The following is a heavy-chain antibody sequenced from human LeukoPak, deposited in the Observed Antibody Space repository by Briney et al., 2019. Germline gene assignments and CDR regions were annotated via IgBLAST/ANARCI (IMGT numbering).Heavy chain of an antibody. CDR1: GGSFSGYY. V-gene: IGHV4-34*01. Sequence: MSSETLSLTCAVYGGSFSGYYWSWIRQPPGEGLEWIGEINHSGSTNYNPSLKSRVTISVDTSKNQFSLKLSSVTAADTAVYYCARSGSSSWFDYWGQGTLVTVSS. CDR3: ARSGSSSWFDY. CDR2: INHSGST. J-gene: IGHJ4*02. D-gene: IGHD6-13*01.